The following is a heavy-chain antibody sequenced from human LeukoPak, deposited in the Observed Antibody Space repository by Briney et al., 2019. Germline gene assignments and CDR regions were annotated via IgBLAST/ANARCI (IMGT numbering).Heavy chain of an antibody. CDR2: IYHSGST. J-gene: IGHJ5*02. V-gene: IGHV4-30-2*01. Sequence: PSQTLSLTCTVSGGSISCGGYYWSWIRQPPGKGLEWIGYIYHSGSTYYNPSLKSRVTISVDRSKNQFSLKLSSVTAADTAVYYCARVVTMIVVGIWFDPWGQGTLVTVSS. CDR3: ARVVTMIVVGIWFDP. D-gene: IGHD3-22*01. CDR1: GGSISCGGYY.